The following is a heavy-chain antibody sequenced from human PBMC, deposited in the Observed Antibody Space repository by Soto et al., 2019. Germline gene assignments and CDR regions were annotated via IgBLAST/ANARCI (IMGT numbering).Heavy chain of an antibody. CDR2: ISVSSSYI. D-gene: IGHD6-19*01. CDR3: ARDSGSSGWYQLDY. J-gene: IGHJ4*02. Sequence: LRLSCVASRSAFSSYSISWVRQAPGKGLEWVSSISVSSSYIYYAASVKGRFTISRDNNAASVYLQMKNLRADDTAVYYCARDSGSSGWYQLDYWGQGTLVTVSS. V-gene: IGHV3-21*01. CDR1: RSAFSSYS.